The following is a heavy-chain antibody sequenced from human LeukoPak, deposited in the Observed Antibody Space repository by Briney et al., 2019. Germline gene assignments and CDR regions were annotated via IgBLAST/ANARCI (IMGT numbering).Heavy chain of an antibody. J-gene: IGHJ4*02. CDR1: GFTVSSNY. D-gene: IGHD3-10*01. V-gene: IGHV3-53*01. Sequence: GGSLRLSCAASGFTVSSNYMSWVRQAPGKGLEWVSVIYSGGNTYYADSVKGRFTISRDNSKNTLSLQMNSLRAEDTAVYYCARAHLSGYFDYWGQGTLVTVSS. CDR3: ARAHLSGYFDY. CDR2: IYSGGNT.